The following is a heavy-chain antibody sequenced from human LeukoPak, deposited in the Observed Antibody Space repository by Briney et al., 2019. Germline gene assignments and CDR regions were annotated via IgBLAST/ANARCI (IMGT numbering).Heavy chain of an antibody. V-gene: IGHV4-59*01. J-gene: IGHJ4*02. D-gene: IGHD3-22*01. Sequence: SETLSLTYTVSGGSNSSYYWSWIRQPPGKGLEWIGYIYYSGSTNYNPSLKSRVTISVDTSKNQFSLKLSSVTAADTAVYYCARDSYYYDSSGYYRFDYWGQGTLVSVSS. CDR1: GGSNSSYY. CDR2: IYYSGST. CDR3: ARDSYYYDSSGYYRFDY.